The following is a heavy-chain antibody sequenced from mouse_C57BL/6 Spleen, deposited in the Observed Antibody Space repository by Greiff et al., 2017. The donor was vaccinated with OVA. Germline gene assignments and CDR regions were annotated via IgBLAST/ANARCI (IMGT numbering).Heavy chain of an antibody. V-gene: IGHV1-42*01. CDR1: GYSFTGYY. Sequence: EVKLQESGPELVKPGASVKISCKASGYSFTGYYMNWVKQSPEKSLEWIGEINPSTGGTTYNQKFKAKATSTVDKSSSTAYMQLKSLTSEDSAVYYCARGYYCDSSWYFDVWGTGTTVTVSS. J-gene: IGHJ1*03. D-gene: IGHD1-1*01. CDR2: INPSTGGT. CDR3: ARGYYCDSSWYFDV.